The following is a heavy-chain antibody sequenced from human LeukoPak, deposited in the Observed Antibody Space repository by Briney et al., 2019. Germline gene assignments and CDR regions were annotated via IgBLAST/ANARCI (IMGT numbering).Heavy chain of an antibody. J-gene: IGHJ4*02. CDR2: IYSGGST. D-gene: IGHD3-10*01. CDR3: ARDRHYYGSGSYGFDY. Sequence: GGSLRLSCAASGFTVRSKYKSWVRQAPGEGVGGGSVIYSGGSTYYADSVKGRFTISRDNSKNTLYLQMNSLRAEDTAVYYCARDRHYYGSGSYGFDYWGQGTLVTVSS. CDR1: GFTVRSKY. V-gene: IGHV3-66*01.